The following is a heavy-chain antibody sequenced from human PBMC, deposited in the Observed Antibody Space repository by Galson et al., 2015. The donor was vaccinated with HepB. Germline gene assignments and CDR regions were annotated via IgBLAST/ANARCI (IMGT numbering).Heavy chain of an antibody. D-gene: IGHD6-13*01. V-gene: IGHV3-30*09. J-gene: IGHJ4*02. CDR3: ARLYSISWYHLYYFDH. CDR1: RFTFSSYA. CDR2: ITSDGSNK. Sequence: SLRLSCAASRFTFSSYALHWVRQAPGKGLEWVTIITSDGSNKYYADSVKGRFAISRDNSKNTLYLQMNSLRIEDTAVYFCARLYSISWYHLYYFDHWGQGTLVTVSS.